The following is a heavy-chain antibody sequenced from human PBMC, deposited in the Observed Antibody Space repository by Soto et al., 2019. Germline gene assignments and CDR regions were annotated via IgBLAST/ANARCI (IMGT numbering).Heavy chain of an antibody. CDR1: GCTFSSYA. J-gene: IGHJ6*01. CDR2: ISYDGSNK. CDR3: ARVLLYCDYVLYYYYGMDV. D-gene: IGHD4-17*01. Sequence: QVQLVESGGGVVQPGRSLRLSCAASGCTFSSYAMHWVRQAPGKGLEWVAVISYDGSNKYYADSVKGRFTISRDNSKNTLYLQMISLRAEDTALYYCARVLLYCDYVLYYYYGMDVWGQGTTVTVSS. V-gene: IGHV3-30-3*01.